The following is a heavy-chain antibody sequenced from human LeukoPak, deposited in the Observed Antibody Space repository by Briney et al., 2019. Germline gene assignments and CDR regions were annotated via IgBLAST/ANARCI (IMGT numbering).Heavy chain of an antibody. V-gene: IGHV1-2*06. CDR1: GYTFTGYH. CDR2: INPNSGDT. Sequence: ASVKVSCKASGYTFTGYHMHWVRQAPGQGLEWMGRINPNSGDTNYAQKFQGRVTMTRDTSISTAYMELSRLRSYDTAVYYCARDYCSSTSCLFDYWGQGTLVTVSS. D-gene: IGHD2-2*01. CDR3: ARDYCSSTSCLFDY. J-gene: IGHJ4*02.